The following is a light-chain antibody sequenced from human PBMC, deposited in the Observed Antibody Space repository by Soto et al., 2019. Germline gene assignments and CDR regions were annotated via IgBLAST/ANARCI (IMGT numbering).Light chain of an antibody. J-gene: IGKJ1*01. CDR3: QQSCSTPRT. CDR2: GAS. Sequence: DIQMTQSPSSLSASVGDRVTLTCRASQSITTYLNWYQQKPGKAPNVLIYGASTLQSGVPSRFSGSGSGTDFTLTISSLQPEDFAIYYCQQSCSTPRTFGQGTKVDIK. CDR1: QSITTY. V-gene: IGKV1-39*01.